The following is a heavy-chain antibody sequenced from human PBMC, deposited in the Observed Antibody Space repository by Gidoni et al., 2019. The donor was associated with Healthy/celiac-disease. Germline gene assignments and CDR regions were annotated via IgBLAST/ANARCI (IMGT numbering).Heavy chain of an antibody. D-gene: IGHD6-19*01. CDR1: GFTFSSYW. J-gene: IGHJ4*02. Sequence: EVQLVESGGGLVQPGGSLRLYCAASGFTFSSYWMSWVRQAPGKGLEWVANIKQDGSEKYYVDSVKGRFTISRDNAKNSLYLQMNSLRAEDTAVYYCARDHSGWTSYFDYWGQGTLVTVSS. CDR2: IKQDGSEK. CDR3: ARDHSGWTSYFDY. V-gene: IGHV3-7*05.